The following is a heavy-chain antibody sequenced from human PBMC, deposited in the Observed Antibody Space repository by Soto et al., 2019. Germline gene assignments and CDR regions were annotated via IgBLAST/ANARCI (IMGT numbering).Heavy chain of an antibody. CDR2: ISSSGSTI. J-gene: IGHJ6*03. CDR1: GFTFSDYY. D-gene: IGHD6-6*01. Sequence: QVQLVESGGGLVKPGGSLRLSCAASGFTFSDYYMSWIRQAPGKGLEWVSYISSSGSTIYYADSVKGRFTISRDNAKNSLYLQMNSLRAEDTAVYYCARDSYSSSSGKESDYYYMDVWGKGTTVTVSS. V-gene: IGHV3-11*01. CDR3: ARDSYSSSSGKESDYYYMDV.